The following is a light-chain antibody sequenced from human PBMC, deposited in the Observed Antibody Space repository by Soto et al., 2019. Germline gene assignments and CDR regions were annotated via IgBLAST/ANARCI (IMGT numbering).Light chain of an antibody. CDR2: DAY. J-gene: IGKJ5*01. CDR3: QQRHMWPIT. Sequence: VLTPSPVTLSVSPGEIASFSCMASESLPGLLGWYQQKSGQAPRLLIYDAYNRASVIPPRVSGSGWGTDFTFTLSSLEPEDSAVSCCQQRHMWPITFGQGTRLEIK. CDR1: ESLPGL. V-gene: IGKV3-11*01.